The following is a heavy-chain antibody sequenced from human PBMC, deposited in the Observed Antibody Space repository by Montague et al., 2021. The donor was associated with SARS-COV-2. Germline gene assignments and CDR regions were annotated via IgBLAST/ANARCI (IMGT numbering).Heavy chain of an antibody. V-gene: IGHV4-31*03. CDR2: LYYSGNT. CDR1: GGSISGDGYY. J-gene: IGHJ4*02. CDR3: ATDVACYSSSCFDY. D-gene: IGHD6-13*01. Sequence: TLSLTCTVSGGSISGDGYYWSWIRQHQGKGWVGIGYLYYSGNTYSTPYLKSRVTISVDTSKNQFSLKLSAVTAADMDLYYCATDVACYSSSCFDYWGQGTLVTVSS.